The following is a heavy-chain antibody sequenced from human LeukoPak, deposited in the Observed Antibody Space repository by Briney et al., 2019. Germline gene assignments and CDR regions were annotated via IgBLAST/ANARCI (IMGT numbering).Heavy chain of an antibody. CDR3: AKVAYDITIFAGLEMDY. CDR1: GFTFSSYG. J-gene: IGHJ4*02. V-gene: IGHV3-30*18. D-gene: IGHD3-3*01. CDR2: ISYDGSNK. Sequence: GGSLRLSRAASGFTFSSYGMHWVRQAPGKGLEWVAVISYDGSNKYYADSVKGRFTISRDNSKNTLYLQMNSLRAEDTAVYYCAKVAYDITIFAGLEMDYWGQGTLVTVPS.